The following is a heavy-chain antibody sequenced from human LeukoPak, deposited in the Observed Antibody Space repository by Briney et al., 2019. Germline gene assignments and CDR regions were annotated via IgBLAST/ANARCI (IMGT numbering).Heavy chain of an antibody. V-gene: IGHV3-21*04. CDR1: GFTFSGYS. Sequence: GGSLRLSCVASGFTFSGYSMNWVRQAPGKGLEWVSLITTTSSYIYYADSVKGRFTISRDNSKNTLYLQMNSLRAEDTAVYYCAKDFPSWYYDFWSGYYLDPWGQGTLVTVSS. J-gene: IGHJ5*02. CDR3: AKDFPSWYYDFWSGYYLDP. CDR2: ITTTSSYI. D-gene: IGHD3-3*01.